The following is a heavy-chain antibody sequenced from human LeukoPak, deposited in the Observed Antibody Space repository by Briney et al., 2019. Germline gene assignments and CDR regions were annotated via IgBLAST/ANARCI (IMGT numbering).Heavy chain of an antibody. CDR1: GGSISSSRYY. V-gene: IGHV4-39*01. CDR3: ARGYSRGYPLSDAFDI. Sequence: SETLSLTCTVSGGSISSSRYYWGWIRQPPGKGLEWIGSIYYSGSTYYNRSLKSRVTISVDTSKNQSSLKLSSVTAADTAVYYCARGYSRGYPLSDAFDIWGQGTMVTVSS. CDR2: IYYSGST. J-gene: IGHJ3*02. D-gene: IGHD6-25*01.